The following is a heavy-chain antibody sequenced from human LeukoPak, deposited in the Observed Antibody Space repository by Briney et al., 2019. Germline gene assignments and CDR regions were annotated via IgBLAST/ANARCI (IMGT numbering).Heavy chain of an antibody. CDR2: IYSGGST. CDR1: GFTVSSKY. CDR3: ARGDDAFDI. J-gene: IGHJ3*02. V-gene: IGHV3-66*01. Sequence: GGSRRLSCAASGFTVSSKYMSWVRQAPGKGLEWVSVIYSGGSTYYADSVKGRFTISRDKSKNTLYLQMNSLRVEDTAVYYCARGDDAFDIWGQGTMVTVSS.